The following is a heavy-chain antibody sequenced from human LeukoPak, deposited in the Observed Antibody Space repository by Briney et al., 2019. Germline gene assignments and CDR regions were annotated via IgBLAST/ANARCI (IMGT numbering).Heavy chain of an antibody. V-gene: IGHV4-34*01. CDR1: GGSFSGYY. Sequence: SETLSLTCAVYGGSFSGYYWSWIRQPPGKGLEWIGEINHSGSTNYNPSLKSRVTISVDTSKNQFSLKLSSVTAADTAVYYCARLRKYYGSGSYPPLYYFDYWGQGTLVTVSS. CDR2: INHSGST. J-gene: IGHJ4*02. D-gene: IGHD3-10*01. CDR3: ARLRKYYGSGSYPPLYYFDY.